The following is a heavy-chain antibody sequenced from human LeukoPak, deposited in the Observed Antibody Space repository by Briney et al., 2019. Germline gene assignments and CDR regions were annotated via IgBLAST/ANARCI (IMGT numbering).Heavy chain of an antibody. CDR2: ISGSGGST. CDR3: AKSYMTYYYGSGSYYPFDY. D-gene: IGHD3-10*01. CDR1: GFTFSTYA. V-gene: IGHV3-23*01. J-gene: IGHJ4*02. Sequence: GGSLRLSCVASGFTFSTYAITWVRQAPGKGLEWVSGISGSGGSTYYADPLKGRFTISRDNSKNTLYLQMNSLRAEDTAVYYCAKSYMTYYYGSGSYYPFDYWGQGTLVTVSS.